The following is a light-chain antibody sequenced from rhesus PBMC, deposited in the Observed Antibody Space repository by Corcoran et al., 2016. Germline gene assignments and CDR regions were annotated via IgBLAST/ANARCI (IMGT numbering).Light chain of an antibody. CDR3: QSYDNTLSAHV. J-gene: IGLJ6*01. Sequence: QSVMTQPPSVSGASGQRVTISCSGSSSNIGRYNVQWYQQLPGTAPKLLIYEDNRRPSGVSDRFSASRSGSSASLTITGLQSEDEGDYYCQSYDNTLSAHVFGSGSELTVV. V-gene: IGLV1-85*01. CDR1: SSNIGRYN. CDR2: EDN.